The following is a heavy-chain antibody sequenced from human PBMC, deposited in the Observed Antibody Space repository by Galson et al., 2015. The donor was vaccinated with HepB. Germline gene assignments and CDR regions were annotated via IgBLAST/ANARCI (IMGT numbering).Heavy chain of an antibody. D-gene: IGHD1-14*01. CDR3: ASAPPLRDPFDY. Sequence: SLRLSCAASGFTFNGYSMIWVRQAPGKGLEWVSSINGGSTYTYYADSVRGRFTISRDNAKNSLYLQMNSLRDEDTAKYYCASAPPLRDPFDYWGQGTLVTVSS. V-gene: IGHV3-21*01. J-gene: IGHJ4*02. CDR2: INGGSTYT. CDR1: GFTFNGYS.